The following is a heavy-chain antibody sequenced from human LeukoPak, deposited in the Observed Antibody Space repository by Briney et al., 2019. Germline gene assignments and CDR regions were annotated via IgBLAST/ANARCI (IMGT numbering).Heavy chain of an antibody. CDR3: ARDLNYYGSGSYYRPLRYYYGMDV. CDR2: INPSGGST. Sequence: ASVKVSCKASGYTFTSYYMHWVRQAPGQGLEWMGIINPSGGSTSYAQKFQGRVTTTRDTSTSTVYMELSSLRSEDTAVYYCARDLNYYGSGSYYRPLRYYYGMDVWGQGTTVTVSS. J-gene: IGHJ6*02. CDR1: GYTFTSYY. V-gene: IGHV1-46*03. D-gene: IGHD3-10*01.